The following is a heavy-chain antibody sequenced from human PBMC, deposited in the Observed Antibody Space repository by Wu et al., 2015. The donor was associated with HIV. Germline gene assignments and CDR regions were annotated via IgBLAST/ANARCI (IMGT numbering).Heavy chain of an antibody. J-gene: IGHJ4*02. Sequence: QVRLVQSVAEVKKPGASMKVSCKASDYTFTTYYIHWVRQAAGQGLEWMGWINPNTGDTKYAQKFQGRVTMTRDTSITTAYMNLSRLRSDDTAVYFXARDIGHLXYAGTYAYWGQGTLVTVSS. CDR1: DYTFTTYY. CDR3: ARDIGHLXYAGTYAY. D-gene: IGHD6-13*01. V-gene: IGHV1-2*02. CDR2: INPNTGDT.